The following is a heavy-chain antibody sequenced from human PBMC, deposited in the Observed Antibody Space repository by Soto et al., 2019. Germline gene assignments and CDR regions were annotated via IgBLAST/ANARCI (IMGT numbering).Heavy chain of an antibody. D-gene: IGHD6-25*01. CDR3: TGGPSTDILSGFDH. CDR1: GFTFSTYA. Sequence: GSLRLSCAASGFTFSTYAVSWVRQPPGKGLECVSSISGNSDTTAYTDSVKGRFTISRDNSKNTLYLQMNSLRAEDTAVYYCTGGPSTDILSGFDHWGQGTQVTVSS. V-gene: IGHV3-23*01. CDR2: ISGNSDTT. J-gene: IGHJ4*02.